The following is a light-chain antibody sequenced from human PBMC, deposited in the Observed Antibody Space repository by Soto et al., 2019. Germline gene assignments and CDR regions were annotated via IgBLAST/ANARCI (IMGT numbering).Light chain of an antibody. CDR2: GAS. CDR3: QQSYKTPHT. Sequence: EIVLTQSPGTLSLSPGERATLSCRASQSVTSSYLAWYRQKPGQAPRLLIYGASSRATGIPDRFSGSGSGTDFTLTISSLQPEDFATYYCQQSYKTPHTFGQGTKLETK. J-gene: IGKJ2*01. V-gene: IGKV3-20*01. CDR1: QSVTSSY.